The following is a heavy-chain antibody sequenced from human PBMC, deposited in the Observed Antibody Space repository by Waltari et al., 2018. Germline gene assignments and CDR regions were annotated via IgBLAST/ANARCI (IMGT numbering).Heavy chain of an antibody. CDR1: GFTFSICG. D-gene: IGHD3-3*01. CDR3: ARGSQAEWLLNDH. J-gene: IGHJ4*01. CDR2: IRGSSSSI. V-gene: IGHV3-21*06. Sequence: EVQLVESGGGLVEPGGSLRLSCAASGFTFSICGMNWVRQAPGKGWGWVASIRGSSSSIFYTESVKGRFTISRDNAKNSVYLQMNTLRAEDTAVYSCARGSQAEWLLNDHWGQGTLVTVSS.